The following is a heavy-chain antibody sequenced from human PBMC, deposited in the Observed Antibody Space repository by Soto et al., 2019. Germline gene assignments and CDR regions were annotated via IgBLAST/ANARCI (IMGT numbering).Heavy chain of an antibody. CDR2: IYHGGST. Sequence: QVQLQESGPGLVRPSETLSLTCAVSGGSITSINWWSWVRQSPEKGLEWIGEIYHGGSTKYVPSRESRLTMSIDKSKNQCSLRLSSVTAADTAVYYCATLELGAVSWGPGSLVTVSS. V-gene: IGHV4-4*02. CDR3: ATLELGAVS. J-gene: IGHJ5*02. CDR1: GGSITSINW. D-gene: IGHD1-7*01.